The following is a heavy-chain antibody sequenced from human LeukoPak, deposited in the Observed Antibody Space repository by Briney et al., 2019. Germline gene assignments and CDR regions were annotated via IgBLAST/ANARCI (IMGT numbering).Heavy chain of an antibody. CDR2: INHSGST. Sequence: SETLSLTCAVYGGSFSGYYWSWIRQPPGKGLEWIGEINHSGSTYYNPSLQSRVTISVDRSNNLFSLKLSSVTAADTAVYYCARTDSSGYYGAYWGQGTLVTVSS. V-gene: IGHV4-34*01. CDR3: ARTDSSGYYGAY. CDR1: GGSFSGYY. D-gene: IGHD3-22*01. J-gene: IGHJ4*02.